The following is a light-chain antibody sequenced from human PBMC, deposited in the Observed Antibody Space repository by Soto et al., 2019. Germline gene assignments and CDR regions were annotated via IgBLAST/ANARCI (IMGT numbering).Light chain of an antibody. Sequence: VLSLSAAAVSVITGERATLSCRASQSVATNLAWYQQRPGQAPRLLSYGASKRAIGLPARFSGSGSGTEFTLTITSLQSEDFAVYACQQYNTWPQAFGQATKVDI. CDR3: QQYNTWPQA. CDR2: GAS. CDR1: QSVATN. J-gene: IGKJ1*01. V-gene: IGKV3-15*01.